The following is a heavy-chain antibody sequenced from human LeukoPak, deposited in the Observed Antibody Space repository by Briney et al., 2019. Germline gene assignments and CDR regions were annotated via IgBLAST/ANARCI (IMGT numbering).Heavy chain of an antibody. CDR3: ARGPYSSGWYYFDY. Sequence: SVKVSFKGSGGTFIIYAISWVRQAPGQGGEWMGGIIPIFGTANYAQKFRGRVTITADESTSTAYMELSSLRSEDTAVYYCARGPYSSGWYYFDYWGQGTLVTVSS. CDR2: IIPIFGTA. J-gene: IGHJ4*02. CDR1: GGTFIIYA. V-gene: IGHV1-69*13. D-gene: IGHD6-19*01.